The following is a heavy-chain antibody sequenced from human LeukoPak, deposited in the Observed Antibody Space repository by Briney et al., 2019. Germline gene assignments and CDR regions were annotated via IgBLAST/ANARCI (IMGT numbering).Heavy chain of an antibody. CDR3: ARSPHLDIAVAGTGYYYGMDV. CDR1: GYSFTSYW. Sequence: LGESLKISCKGSGYSFTSYWIGWVRQMPGKGLEWMGIIYPGDSDTRYSPPFQGQVTISADKSISTAYLQWSSLKASDTAMYYCARSPHLDIAVAGTGYYYGMDVWGQGTTVTVSS. V-gene: IGHV5-51*01. D-gene: IGHD6-19*01. CDR2: IYPGDSDT. J-gene: IGHJ6*02.